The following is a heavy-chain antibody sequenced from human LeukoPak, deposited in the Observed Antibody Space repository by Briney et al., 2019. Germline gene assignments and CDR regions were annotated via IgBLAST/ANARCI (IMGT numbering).Heavy chain of an antibody. Sequence: GGSLRLSCAASGFTFSSYGMHWVRQAPGKGLEWVAVISYDGSNKYYADSVKGRFTISRHNSKNTQYLQMNRLRAEDTAVYYCAKDGQQLVLPQPPRLEHTLDYWGQGTLVTVSS. CDR3: AKDGQQLVLPQPPRLEHTLDY. D-gene: IGHD6-13*01. V-gene: IGHV3-30*18. CDR1: GFTFSSYG. CDR2: ISYDGSNK. J-gene: IGHJ4*02.